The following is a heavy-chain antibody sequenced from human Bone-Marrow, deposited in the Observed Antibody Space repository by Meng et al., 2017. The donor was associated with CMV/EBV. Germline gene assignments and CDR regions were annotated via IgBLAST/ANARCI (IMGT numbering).Heavy chain of an antibody. CDR3: ARGSNWFAP. CDR1: GFTVSSNY. Sequence: GESLKISCAASGFTVSSNYMSWVRQAPGKGLEWVANIKQDGSEKYYVDSVKGRFTISRDNAKNSLYLQMNSLRAEDTAVYYCARGSNWFAPWGQGHLVNVSS. D-gene: IGHD3-10*01. CDR2: IKQDGSEK. V-gene: IGHV3-7*01. J-gene: IGHJ5*02.